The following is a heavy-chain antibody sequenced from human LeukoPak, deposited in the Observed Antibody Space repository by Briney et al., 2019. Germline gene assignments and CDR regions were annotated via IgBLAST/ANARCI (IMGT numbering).Heavy chain of an antibody. CDR1: GFTFSSYS. CDR3: AKAPRGLPFGPFTLGFQH. D-gene: IGHD3-10*01. J-gene: IGHJ1*01. CDR2: ISSSSSYV. V-gene: IGHV3-21*04. Sequence: GGSLRLSCAASGFTFSSYSMNWVRQAPGKGLEWVSSISSSSSYVYYADSVKGRFTISRDNSKNTLYLQMNSLRAEDTAVYYCAKAPRGLPFGPFTLGFQHWGQGTLVTVSS.